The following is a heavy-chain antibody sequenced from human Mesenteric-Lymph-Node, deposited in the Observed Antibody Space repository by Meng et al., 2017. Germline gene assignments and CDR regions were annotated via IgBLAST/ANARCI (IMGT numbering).Heavy chain of an antibody. D-gene: IGHD3-3*01. CDR1: VYTFTSYG. Sequence: QVQLVQSGAEVKKPWASVKVSCNASVYTFTSYGISWVRQAPGQGLEWMGWISAYNGNTNYAQKLQGRVTMTTDTSTSTAYMELRSLRSDDTAVYYCARGGPNDFWSGYLDYWGQGTLVTVSS. V-gene: IGHV1-18*01. CDR2: ISAYNGNT. CDR3: ARGGPNDFWSGYLDY. J-gene: IGHJ4*02.